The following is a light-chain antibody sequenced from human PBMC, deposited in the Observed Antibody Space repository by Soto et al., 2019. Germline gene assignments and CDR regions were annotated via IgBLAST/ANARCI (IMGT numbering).Light chain of an antibody. V-gene: IGKV3-15*01. CDR3: QQSSNWPRT. J-gene: IGKJ1*01. Sequence: EIVMTQPPATLSVSPGERANLSCRASQSVSSNLAWYQQKPGQAPRLLTYGASTRATGIPARFSGSGSGTEFTLTISSLESEDFAVYYCQQSSNWPRTFGQGTKVDI. CDR2: GAS. CDR1: QSVSSN.